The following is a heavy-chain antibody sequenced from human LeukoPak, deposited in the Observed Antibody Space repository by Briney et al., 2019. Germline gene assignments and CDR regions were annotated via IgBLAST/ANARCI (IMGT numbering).Heavy chain of an antibody. Sequence: SETLSLTCAVYGGSFSGYYWSWIRQPPGKGLEWIGEINHSGSTNYNPSLKRRVTISVDTSKKQFSLKVTCVTAADTTVYYCERGSQVHTEIDYWGQGTLVTVSS. V-gene: IGHV4-34*01. CDR1: GGSFSGYY. CDR2: INHSGST. D-gene: IGHD1-14*01. J-gene: IGHJ4*02. CDR3: ERGSQVHTEIDY.